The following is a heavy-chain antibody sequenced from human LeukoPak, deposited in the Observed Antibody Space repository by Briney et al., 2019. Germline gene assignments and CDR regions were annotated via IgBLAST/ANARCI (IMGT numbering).Heavy chain of an antibody. D-gene: IGHD2-2*01. J-gene: IGHJ2*01. CDR2: IYHSGST. CDR3: ARVGGYCSSTSCEGYFDL. V-gene: IGHV4-30-2*01. CDR1: GGSISSGGYY. Sequence: PSETLSLTCTVSGGSISSGGYYWSWIRQPPGKGLEWIGYIYHSGSTYYNPSLKSRVTISVDRSKDQFSLKLSSVTVADTAVYYCARVGGYCSSTSCEGYFDLWGRGTLVTVSS.